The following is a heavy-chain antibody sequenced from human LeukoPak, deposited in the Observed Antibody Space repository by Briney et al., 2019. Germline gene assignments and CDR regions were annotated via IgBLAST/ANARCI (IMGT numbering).Heavy chain of an antibody. J-gene: IGHJ4*02. V-gene: IGHV4-38-2*01. CDR2: IYHSGST. CDR3: ARILYYFDY. CDR1: GYSISSGYY. Sequence: HSETLSLTCAVSGYSISSGYYWGWIRQPPGKGLEWIGSIYHSGSTYYNPSLKSRVTISVDTSKNKFSLKLSSVTAADTAVYYCARILYYFDYWGQGTLVTVSS.